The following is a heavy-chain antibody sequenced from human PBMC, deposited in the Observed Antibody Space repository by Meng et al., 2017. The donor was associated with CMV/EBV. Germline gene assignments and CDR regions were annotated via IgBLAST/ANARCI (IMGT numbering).Heavy chain of an antibody. J-gene: IGHJ5*02. D-gene: IGHD1-14*01. V-gene: IGHV4-4*07. Sequence: QVLLQQSGPVLKKPSDSLHVTCTVSGCTISSYYWSCVRQPAGKGLEWIGRIYPSGSTTNNPSLNSRVTMLVDTTKINSSLKLITMTASDTAVEYCATSMLLAGDWFDHWGQGTLVTVSS. CDR1: GCTISSYY. CDR3: ATSMLLAGDWFDH. CDR2: IYPSGST.